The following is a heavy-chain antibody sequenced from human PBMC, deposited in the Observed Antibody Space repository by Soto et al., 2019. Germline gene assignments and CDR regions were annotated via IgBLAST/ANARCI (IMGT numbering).Heavy chain of an antibody. J-gene: IGHJ3*01. D-gene: IGHD1-26*01. CDR2: IHYSGTT. CDR1: GGSIRSGGYY. CDR3: ARGRVGLREPTDPLDV. Sequence: PSETLSLTCTVSGGSIRSGGYYWGWIRQHPVKGLEWIGYIHYSGTTHYKPSLRSRPTISVDTSKNTFSLTLASMTVADTAIYYCARGRVGLREPTDPLDVWGPGTMDTVSS. V-gene: IGHV4-31*03.